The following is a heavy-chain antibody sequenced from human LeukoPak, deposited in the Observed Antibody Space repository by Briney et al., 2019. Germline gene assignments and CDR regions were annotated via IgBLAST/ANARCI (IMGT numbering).Heavy chain of an antibody. V-gene: IGHV1-2*02. J-gene: IGHJ4*02. D-gene: IGHD1-1*01. CDR2: INPNSGDT. CDR1: GYTFTDYH. CDR3: ARDIWNLRLIFY. Sequence: GASVKVSCRASGYTFTDYHLHWVRQAPGQGLEWMGWINPNSGDTKYAQNFQGRVTMTGDTSISTAYMELSGLTSDDTAVYYCARDIWNLRLIFYWGQGTLVTVSS.